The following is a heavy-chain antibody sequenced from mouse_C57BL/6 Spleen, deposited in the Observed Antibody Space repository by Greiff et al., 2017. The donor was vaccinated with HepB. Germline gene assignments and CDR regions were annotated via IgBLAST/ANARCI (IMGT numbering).Heavy chain of an antibody. D-gene: IGHD1-1*01. CDR2: ISSGSSTI. J-gene: IGHJ2*01. Sequence: DVKLVESGGGLVKPGGSLKLSCAASGFTFSDYGMHWVRQAPEKGLEWVAYISSGSSTIYYADTVKGRFTISRDNAKNTLFLQMTSLRSEDTAMYYCARQGYGSSYSFDYWGQGTTLTVSS. CDR1: GFTFSDYG. CDR3: ARQGYGSSYSFDY. V-gene: IGHV5-17*01.